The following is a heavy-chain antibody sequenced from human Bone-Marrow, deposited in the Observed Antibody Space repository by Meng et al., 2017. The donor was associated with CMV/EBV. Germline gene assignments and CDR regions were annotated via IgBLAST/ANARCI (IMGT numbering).Heavy chain of an antibody. CDR1: GYTFTSYD. V-gene: IGHV1-8*01. J-gene: IGHJ4*02. CDR3: MRGSVTPY. CDR2: MNPISQNT. Sequence: ASVKVSCKASGYTFTSYDINWVRQATGQGLEWMGWMNPISQNTGYAQRFQGRVTMTSDTSISTAYMELSSLRSEDTAVYYCMRGSVTPYWGQGTLVTVSS. D-gene: IGHD4-17*01.